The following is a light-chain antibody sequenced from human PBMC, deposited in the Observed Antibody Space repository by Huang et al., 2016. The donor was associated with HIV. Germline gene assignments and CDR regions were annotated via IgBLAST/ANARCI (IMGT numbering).Light chain of an antibody. J-gene: IGKJ4*01. V-gene: IGKV2-30*02. CDR2: KVS. Sequence: DVVMTQSPLSLPVTLGQPASIPCRSSQSLLHSDGNTYLIWLQQRPGHSPRRLIYKVSNRDSGVPDRFSGSGSGSDFTLRISRVEPEDVGVYYCMQGTHWPLTFGGGTKVEIK. CDR3: MQGTHWPLT. CDR1: QSLLHSDGNTY.